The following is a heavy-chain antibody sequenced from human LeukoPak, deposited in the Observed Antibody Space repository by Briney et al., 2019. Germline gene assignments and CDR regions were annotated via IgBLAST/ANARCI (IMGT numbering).Heavy chain of an antibody. J-gene: IGHJ4*02. CDR1: GFTFDDYG. CDR3: AKDPDCTSGICYTFFDY. CDR2: INWNGGST. D-gene: IGHD2-8*01. Sequence: GGSLRLSCAASGFTFDDYGMSWVRQAPGKGLEWVSGINWNGGSTGYADSVKGRFTISRDNSKNTLYLQMNSLRAEDTAVYYCAKDPDCTSGICYTFFDYWGQGTLVTVSS. V-gene: IGHV3-20*04.